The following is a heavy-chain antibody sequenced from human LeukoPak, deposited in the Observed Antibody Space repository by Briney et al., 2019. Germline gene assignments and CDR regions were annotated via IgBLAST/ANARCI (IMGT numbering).Heavy chain of an antibody. CDR3: ARVPVVAATPVEFDY. D-gene: IGHD2-15*01. V-gene: IGHV4-34*01. CDR2: INHSGST. Sequence: SETLSLTCAVYGGSFSGYYWSWIRQPPGKGLEWIGEINHSGSTNYNPSLKSRVTISVDKSKNQFSLKLSSVTAADTAVYYCARVPVVAATPVEFDYWGQGTLVTVSS. J-gene: IGHJ4*02. CDR1: GGSFSGYY.